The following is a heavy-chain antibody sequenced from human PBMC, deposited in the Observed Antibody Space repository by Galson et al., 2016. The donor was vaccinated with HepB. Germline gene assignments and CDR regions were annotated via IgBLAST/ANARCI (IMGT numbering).Heavy chain of an antibody. CDR1: GFIFSSYA. Sequence: SLRLSCAASGFIFSSYAMTWVRQAPGKGLEWVSHITHTTYTIYYADSVKGRFTISRDNAKNSVYLQMNSLRDEDTAVYYCARDGGGGYNLDYWGQGTLVTVSS. D-gene: IGHD5-24*01. V-gene: IGHV3-48*02. CDR3: ARDGGGGYNLDY. J-gene: IGHJ4*02. CDR2: ITHTTYTI.